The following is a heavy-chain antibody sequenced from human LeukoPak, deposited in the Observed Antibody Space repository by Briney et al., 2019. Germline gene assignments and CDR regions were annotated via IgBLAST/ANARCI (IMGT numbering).Heavy chain of an antibody. D-gene: IGHD2-2*01. Sequence: PSETLSLTCTVSGGSISSYYWSWLRQPPGKGLEWIGYIYYSGSTNYNPSLKSRVTISVDTSKNQFSLKLSSVTAADTAVYYCARGRYQLLPDWFDPWGQGTLVTVSS. CDR1: GGSISSYY. CDR3: ARGRYQLLPDWFDP. V-gene: IGHV4-59*01. J-gene: IGHJ5*02. CDR2: IYYSGST.